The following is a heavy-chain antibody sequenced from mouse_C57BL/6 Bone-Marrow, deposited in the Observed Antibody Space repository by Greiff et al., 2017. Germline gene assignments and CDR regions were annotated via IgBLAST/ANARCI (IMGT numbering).Heavy chain of an antibody. J-gene: IGHJ3*01. V-gene: IGHV5-12*01. CDR3: ARERVYYASFAY. Sequence: EVKVVESGGGLVQPGGSLKLSCAASGFTFSDYYMYWVRQTPEKRLEWVAYISNGGGSTYYPDTVKGRFTISRDNAKNTLYLQMSRMKSEDTAMYYCARERVYYASFAYWGQGTLVTVSA. CDR2: ISNGGGST. D-gene: IGHD2-1*01. CDR1: GFTFSDYY.